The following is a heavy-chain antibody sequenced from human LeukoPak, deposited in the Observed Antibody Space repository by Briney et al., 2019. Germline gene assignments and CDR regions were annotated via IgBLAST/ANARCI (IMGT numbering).Heavy chain of an antibody. CDR1: GGSIGRHY. CDR3: ARRDGYNYGFAFDI. D-gene: IGHD5-24*01. CDR2: IYNSGNT. J-gene: IGHJ3*02. Sequence: SETLSLTCTVSGGSIGRHYWSWIRQPPGKGLEWIGHIYNSGNTNYNPSLKSRVTISVDTSKNQFSLKLSSVTAADTAVYYCARRDGYNYGFAFDIWGQGTMVTVSS. V-gene: IGHV4-59*11.